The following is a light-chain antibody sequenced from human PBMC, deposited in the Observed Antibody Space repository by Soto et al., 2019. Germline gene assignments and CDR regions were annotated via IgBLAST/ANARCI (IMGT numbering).Light chain of an antibody. CDR1: QGISSW. CDR3: QQSNSFPYT. V-gene: IGKV1-12*01. Sequence: DIQMTQSPSSVSASVGDRVTTTCRASQGISSWLAWYQQKPGKASKLLIYAASSLQSRVPSRFSATGYGTALTLTISSLQPADFATYYYQQSNSFPYTFGQGTMLEIK. J-gene: IGKJ2*01. CDR2: AAS.